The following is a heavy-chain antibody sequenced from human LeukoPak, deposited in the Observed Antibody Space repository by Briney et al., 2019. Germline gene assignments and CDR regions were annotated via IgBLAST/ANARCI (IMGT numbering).Heavy chain of an antibody. Sequence: PSETLSLTCTVSGGSISSSSYYWGWIRQPPGKGLEWIGSIYYSGSTYYNPSLKSRVTISVDTSKNQFSLKLSSVTAADTAVYYCARGRAPGLLTQYYFDCWGQGTLVTVSS. D-gene: IGHD5-18*01. J-gene: IGHJ4*02. CDR1: GGSISSSSYY. CDR3: ARGRAPGLLTQYYFDC. V-gene: IGHV4-39*07. CDR2: IYYSGST.